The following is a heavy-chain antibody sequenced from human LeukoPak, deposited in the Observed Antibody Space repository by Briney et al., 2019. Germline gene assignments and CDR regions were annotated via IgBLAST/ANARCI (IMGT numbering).Heavy chain of an antibody. CDR2: ITSDGDYI. V-gene: IGHV3-21*06. CDR3: AREAGGSRRDAFDI. Sequence: AGGSLRLSCAASGFTFNNYNMNWVRQAPGKGLECVSSITSDGDYIYFADSMKGRFTISSDDAKTSLYLQMNSLRAEDTAVYYCAREAGGSRRDAFDIWGQGTMVTVSS. CDR1: GFTFNNYN. D-gene: IGHD1-14*01. J-gene: IGHJ3*02.